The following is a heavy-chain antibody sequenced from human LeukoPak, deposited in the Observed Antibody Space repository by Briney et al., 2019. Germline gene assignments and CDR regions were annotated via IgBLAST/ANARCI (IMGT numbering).Heavy chain of an antibody. CDR2: ISSSSSTI. CDR3: ARDQDTAMVLGAFDI. J-gene: IGHJ3*02. Sequence: KPGGSLRLSCAASGFTFSSYSMNWVRQAPGKGLEWVSYISSSSSTIYYADSVKGRFTISRDNAKNSLYLQMNSLRAEDTAVYYCARDQDTAMVLGAFDIWGQGTMVTVSS. D-gene: IGHD5-18*01. CDR1: GFTFSSYS. V-gene: IGHV3-48*01.